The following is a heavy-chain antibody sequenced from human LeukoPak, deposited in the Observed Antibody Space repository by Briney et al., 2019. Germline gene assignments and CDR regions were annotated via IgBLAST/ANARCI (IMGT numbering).Heavy chain of an antibody. CDR2: IWYYGSNK. D-gene: IGHD5-12*01. CDR1: GFNFSSFV. CDR3: ARGPSAYPKCFDY. V-gene: IGHV3-33*01. J-gene: IGHJ4*02. Sequence: PPGGSLGLSCAASGFNFSSFVMHWVRQAPGKGLEWVAVIWYYGSNKYYADSVKGRFTISRDNSKNTLYLQMNSLRAEDTAVYYCARGPSAYPKCFDYWGQGTLVTVSS.